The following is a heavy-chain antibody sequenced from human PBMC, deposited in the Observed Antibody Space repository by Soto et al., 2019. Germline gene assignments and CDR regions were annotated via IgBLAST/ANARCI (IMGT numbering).Heavy chain of an antibody. V-gene: IGHV1-46*01. Sequence: ASVKVSCKASGYTFTNYYMHWVRQAPGQGLEWMGVINPSGGSTTYAQKFQGRVTMTRDTSTSTVCMELSSLISEDTTEYYCAREASKYSGMDVWGQGTTVTVYS. CDR2: INPSGGST. CDR1: GYTFTNYY. CDR3: AREASKYSGMDV. J-gene: IGHJ6*02. D-gene: IGHD2-21*01.